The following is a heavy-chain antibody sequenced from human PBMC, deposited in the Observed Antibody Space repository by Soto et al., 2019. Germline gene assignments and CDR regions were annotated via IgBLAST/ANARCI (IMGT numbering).Heavy chain of an antibody. CDR2: IDPSDSYT. D-gene: IGHD2-2*02. J-gene: IGHJ6*02. V-gene: IGHV5-10-1*01. CDR1: GYSFTSYW. Sequence: VESLKISCKGSGYSFTSYWISCFLQMPVKVLEWMGRIDPSDSYTNYSPSFQGHVTISADKSISTAYLQWSSLKASDTAMYYCAREGSIVVVPAAITSYYYGMDVWGQGTTVTVSS. CDR3: AREGSIVVVPAAITSYYYGMDV.